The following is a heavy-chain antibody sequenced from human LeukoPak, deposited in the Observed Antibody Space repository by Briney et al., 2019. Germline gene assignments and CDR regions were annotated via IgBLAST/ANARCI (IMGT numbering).Heavy chain of an antibody. J-gene: IGHJ4*01. CDR3: ARGTAWSPLDFDY. CDR1: GVTFSSDS. Sequence: GGSLRLSCAASGVTFSSDSMNWVRQAPGKGLEWVSSISSSSSYIFYADSVKGRFTVSRDNAKNSLYLHLNSLRAEDTGIYFCARGTAWSPLDFDYWGHGTQVTVPS. CDR2: ISSSSSYI. D-gene: IGHD2-21*02. V-gene: IGHV3-21*01.